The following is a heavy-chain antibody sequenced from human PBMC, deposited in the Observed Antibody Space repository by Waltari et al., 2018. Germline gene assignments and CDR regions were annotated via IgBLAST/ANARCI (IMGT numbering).Heavy chain of an antibody. CDR3: VSKYSSSWSYYFDY. CDR2: IKQGGSEK. D-gene: IGHD6-13*01. J-gene: IGHJ4*02. CDR1: GFTFRSYW. Sequence: EVQLVESGGGLVQPGGSLRLSCAASGFTFRSYWMSWVRQAQGQGLGWVANIKQGGSEKYYVDSVKGRFTISRDNAKNSLYLQMNSLRAEDTAVYYCVSKYSSSWSYYFDYWGQGTLVTVSS. V-gene: IGHV3-7*01.